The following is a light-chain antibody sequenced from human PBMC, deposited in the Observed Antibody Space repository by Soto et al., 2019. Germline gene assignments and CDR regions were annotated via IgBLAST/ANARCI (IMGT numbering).Light chain of an antibody. Sequence: QSALTQPPSASGSPGQSVTISCTGTSSDVGSFVFVSWYQQHPGNAPKLIMYEVTKRPSGVPDRFSGSKSGNTASLTVSGLQVEDEADYYCSHAGGNNVIFGGGTQLTVL. CDR1: SSDVGSFVF. CDR2: EVT. J-gene: IGLJ2*01. V-gene: IGLV2-8*01. CDR3: SHAGGNNVI.